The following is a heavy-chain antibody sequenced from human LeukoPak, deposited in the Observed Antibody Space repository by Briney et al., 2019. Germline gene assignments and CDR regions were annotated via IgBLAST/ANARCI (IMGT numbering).Heavy chain of an antibody. D-gene: IGHD6-19*01. V-gene: IGHV3-53*01. CDR2: IYSGGST. CDR3: AEAWGRWLAIDP. Sequence: GGSLRLSCAASGSTVSSNYMTWVRQAPGKGLEWVSIIYSGGSTSYADSVKGRFTISRDNSNNTLYLQMNGLRTADTAMYYCAEAWGRWLAIDPWGQGTLVTVSS. J-gene: IGHJ5*02. CDR1: GSTVSSNY.